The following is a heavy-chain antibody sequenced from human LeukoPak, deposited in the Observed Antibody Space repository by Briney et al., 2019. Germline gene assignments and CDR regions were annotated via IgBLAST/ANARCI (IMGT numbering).Heavy chain of an antibody. D-gene: IGHD3-22*01. V-gene: IGHV4-59*01. CDR3: ARDNNYDSSGYAFDI. CDR2: IYYSGST. CDR1: GGSMSSYY. J-gene: IGHJ3*02. Sequence: SETLSLTCTVSGGSMSSYYWSWIRQPPGKGLEWIGYIYYSGSTNYNPSLKSRVTISVDTSKNQFSLKLSSVTAADTAVYYCARDNNYDSSGYAFDIWGQGTMVTVSS.